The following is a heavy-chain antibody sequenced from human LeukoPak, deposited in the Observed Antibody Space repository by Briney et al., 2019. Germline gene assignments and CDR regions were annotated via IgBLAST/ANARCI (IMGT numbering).Heavy chain of an antibody. Sequence: PGGSLRLSCAASGFTFSSYGMHWVRQAPGKGLEWLAVITYDGSYMYHADSVKGRFTISRDNSKNTLYLQMNGLRAEDTAVYYCAKSGEAAVEHFDYWGQGTLVTVSS. D-gene: IGHD6-13*01. J-gene: IGHJ4*02. CDR1: GFTFSSYG. V-gene: IGHV3-30*18. CDR3: AKSGEAAVEHFDY. CDR2: ITYDGSYM.